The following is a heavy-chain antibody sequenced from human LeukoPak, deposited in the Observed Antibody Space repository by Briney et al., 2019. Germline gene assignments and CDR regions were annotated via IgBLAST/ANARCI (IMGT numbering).Heavy chain of an antibody. CDR1: GGSISSSSYY. J-gene: IGHJ4*02. CDR3: ARDPQYYYDSSGYPYFDH. CDR2: IYYSGST. D-gene: IGHD3-22*01. V-gene: IGHV4-39*07. Sequence: PSETLSLTCTVSGGSISSSSYYWGWIRQPPGTGLEWIGSIYYSGSTYYNPSLKSRVTISVDTSKNQFSLKLSSVTAADTAVYYCARDPQYYYDSSGYPYFDHWGQGALVTVSS.